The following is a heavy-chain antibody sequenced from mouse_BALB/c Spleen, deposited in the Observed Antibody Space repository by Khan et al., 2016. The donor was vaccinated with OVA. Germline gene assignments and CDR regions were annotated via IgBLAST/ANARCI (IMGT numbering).Heavy chain of an antibody. Sequence: QVQLKESGPGLVAPSQSLSITCTVSGFSLTSYGVHWVRQPPGKGLDWLGVICGDGSTNYHSTLMSRLSISKDNSQSQVFLKLSSLQADDTATYYCAKWGTANDYAMDFWGQGTSVTVSS. CDR3: AKWGTANDYAMDF. V-gene: IGHV2-3*01. CDR2: ICGDGST. CDR1: GFSLTSYG. D-gene: IGHD1-2*01. J-gene: IGHJ4*01.